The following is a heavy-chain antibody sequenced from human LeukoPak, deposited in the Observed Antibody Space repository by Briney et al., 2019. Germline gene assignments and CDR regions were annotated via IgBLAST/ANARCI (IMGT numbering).Heavy chain of an antibody. CDR3: ARLEGVVPAAYDY. Sequence: SGGSLRLSCAASGFTFSSYSMNWVRQAPGKGLEWVSSISSSSSYIYYADSVKGRFTISRDNAKNSLYLQMNSLRAEDTAVSYCARLEGVVPAAYDYWGQGTLVTVSS. V-gene: IGHV3-21*01. CDR2: ISSSSSYI. CDR1: GFTFSSYS. J-gene: IGHJ4*02. D-gene: IGHD2-2*01.